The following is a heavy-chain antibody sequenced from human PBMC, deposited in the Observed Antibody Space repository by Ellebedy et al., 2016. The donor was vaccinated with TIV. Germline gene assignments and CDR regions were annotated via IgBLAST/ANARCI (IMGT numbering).Heavy chain of an antibody. J-gene: IGHJ6*03. CDR3: ARPYCSSTSCYFHHMDV. CDR1: GFTFSKAW. D-gene: IGHD2-2*01. V-gene: IGHV3-7*01. CDR2: IKQDGSEK. Sequence: GGSLRLXXAASGFTFSKAWMTWVRQAPGKGLEWVAHIKQDGSEKHYVDSVKGRFAISRDNAKNSLYLQMNSLRAEDTAVYYCARPYCSSTSCYFHHMDVWGKGTTVTVSS.